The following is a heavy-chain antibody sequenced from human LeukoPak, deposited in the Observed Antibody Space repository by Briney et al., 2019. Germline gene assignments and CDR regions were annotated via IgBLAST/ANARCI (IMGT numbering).Heavy chain of an antibody. Sequence: ASVKVSCKASGYTFTSYAMHWVRQAPVQRLEWMGWINAGNGNTKYSQKFQGRVTITRDTSASTAYMELSSLRSEDTAVYYCARPGSSGYYYIFDYWGQGTLVTVSS. CDR3: ARPGSSGYYYIFDY. V-gene: IGHV1-3*01. CDR2: INAGNGNT. J-gene: IGHJ4*02. D-gene: IGHD3-22*01. CDR1: GYTFTSYA.